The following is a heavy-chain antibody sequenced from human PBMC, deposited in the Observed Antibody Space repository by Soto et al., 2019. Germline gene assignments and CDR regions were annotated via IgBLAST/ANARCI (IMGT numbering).Heavy chain of an antibody. J-gene: IGHJ5*02. Sequence: SETLSLTCTVSGGSISSGGYYWSWIRQHPGKGLEWIGYIYYSGSTYYNPSLKSRVTISVDTSKNQFSLKLSSVTAADTAVYYCARVRRYDILTGSRWFDHWGQGTLVTVSS. V-gene: IGHV4-31*03. D-gene: IGHD3-9*01. CDR1: GGSISSGGYY. CDR2: IYYSGST. CDR3: ARVRRYDILTGSRWFDH.